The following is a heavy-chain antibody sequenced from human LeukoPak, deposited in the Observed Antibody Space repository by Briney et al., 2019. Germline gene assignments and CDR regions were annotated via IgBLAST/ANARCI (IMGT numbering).Heavy chain of an antibody. CDR1: GFTFSDYY. CDR3: ARVRFVPASFDY. V-gene: IGHV3-11*04. D-gene: IGHD2-2*01. Sequence: GGSLRLSCAASGFTFSDYYMSWIRKAPGKGLEWVSYISSSGSTIYYADSVKGRFTISRDNAKNSLYLQMNSLRAEDTAVYYCARVRFVPASFDYWGQGTLVTVSS. J-gene: IGHJ4*02. CDR2: ISSSGSTI.